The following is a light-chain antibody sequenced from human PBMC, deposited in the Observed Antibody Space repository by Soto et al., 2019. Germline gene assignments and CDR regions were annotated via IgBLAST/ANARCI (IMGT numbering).Light chain of an antibody. Sequence: QSVLTQPPSVSGAPGQRVTISCTGSSSNIGGGYYVHWYQQLPGTAPKLLIYGNSNRPSGVPYRFSGSKSGTSASLAITGVQAADEADYYCQSYDSSLSGVVFGGGTKMTVL. CDR2: GNS. CDR1: SSNIGGGYY. J-gene: IGLJ2*01. CDR3: QSYDSSLSGVV. V-gene: IGLV1-40*01.